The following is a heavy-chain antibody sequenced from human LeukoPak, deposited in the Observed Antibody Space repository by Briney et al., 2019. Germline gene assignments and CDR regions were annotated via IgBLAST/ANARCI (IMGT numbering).Heavy chain of an antibody. CDR1: GGSISSYY. D-gene: IGHD6-13*01. CDR2: IYYSGST. Sequence: SETLSLTCTVSGGSISSYYWSWVRQPPGKGLEWIGYIYYSGSTNYNPSLKSRVTISVDTSKNQFSLKLSSVTAADTAVYYCARTTEAHSWRTRYYDYYMDVWGKGTTVTVSS. V-gene: IGHV4-59*01. CDR3: ARTTEAHSWRTRYYDYYMDV. J-gene: IGHJ6*03.